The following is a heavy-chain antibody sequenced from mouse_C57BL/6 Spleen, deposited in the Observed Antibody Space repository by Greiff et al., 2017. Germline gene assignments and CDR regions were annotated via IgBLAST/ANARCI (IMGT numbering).Heavy chain of an antibody. Sequence: QVQLQQPGAELVMPGASVKLSCKASGYTFTSYWMHWVKQRPGPGLEWIGEIDTSDSYTNYNQKFQGKSTLTVDKSSSTAYMQLSSLTSEDSAVYYCARGNYPAYWGQGTLVTVSA. D-gene: IGHD2-1*01. CDR2: IDTSDSYT. CDR1: GYTFTSYW. CDR3: ARGNYPAY. J-gene: IGHJ3*01. V-gene: IGHV1-69*01.